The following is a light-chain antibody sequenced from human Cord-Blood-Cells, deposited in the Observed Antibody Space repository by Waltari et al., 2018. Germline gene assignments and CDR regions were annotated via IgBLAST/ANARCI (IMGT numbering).Light chain of an antibody. Sequence: QSALTQPASVSGSPGQSITISCTGTSSDVGSYNLVSWYQQHPGKAPKLMISEGSKRPSGFSNRFSGSKSGNTASLTISGLQAEDEADYYCCSYAGSSTVFGGGTKLTVL. J-gene: IGLJ2*01. CDR2: EGS. V-gene: IGLV2-23*01. CDR1: SSDVGSYNL. CDR3: CSYAGSSTV.